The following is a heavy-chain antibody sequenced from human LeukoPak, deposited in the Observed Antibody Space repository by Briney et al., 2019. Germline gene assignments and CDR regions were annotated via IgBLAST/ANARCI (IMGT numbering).Heavy chain of an antibody. V-gene: IGHV3-33*01. CDR3: AREPSTYYYDSSGLGVDY. CDR2: IWYDGSNK. D-gene: IGHD3-22*01. Sequence: GRSLRLSCAASGFTFSSYGMHWVRQAPGKGLEWVAVIWYDGSNKYYADSVKGRFTISRDNSKNTLYLQMNSLRAEDTAVYYCAREPSTYYYDSSGLGVDYWGQGTLVTVSS. CDR1: GFTFSSYG. J-gene: IGHJ4*02.